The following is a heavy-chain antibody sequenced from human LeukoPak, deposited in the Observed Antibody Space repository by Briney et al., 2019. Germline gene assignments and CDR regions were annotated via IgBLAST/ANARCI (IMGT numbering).Heavy chain of an antibody. CDR3: ARDHAGSYYDVWSGYYNDDGGADY. V-gene: IGHV1-18*01. D-gene: IGHD3-3*01. J-gene: IGHJ4*02. CDR1: GYIFSNYG. CDR2: ISGHNGNT. Sequence: ASVKVSCKASGYIFSNYGISWVRQVPGQGLEWMGWISGHNGNTNYAQKVQDRVTMTTDTSTNTAYMELKTLRSDDTAVYFCARDHAGSYYDVWSGYYNDDGGADYWGQGTLVTVSS.